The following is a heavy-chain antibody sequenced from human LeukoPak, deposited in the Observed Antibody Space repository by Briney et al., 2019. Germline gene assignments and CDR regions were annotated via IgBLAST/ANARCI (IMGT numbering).Heavy chain of an antibody. Sequence: GGSLRLSCAASGFTFSSYAMSCVRQAPGKGLEWVSAISGSGGSTYYADSVKGRFTISRDNSKNTLYLQMNSLRAEDTAVYYCAKDSSPVYYYYGMDVWGQGTTLTVSS. D-gene: IGHD6-13*01. CDR3: AKDSSPVYYYYGMDV. CDR1: GFTFSSYA. V-gene: IGHV3-23*01. J-gene: IGHJ6*02. CDR2: ISGSGGST.